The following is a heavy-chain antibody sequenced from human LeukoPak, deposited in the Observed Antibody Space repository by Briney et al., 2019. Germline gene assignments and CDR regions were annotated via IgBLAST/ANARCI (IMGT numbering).Heavy chain of an antibody. V-gene: IGHV3-30-3*01. CDR3: ARATDGDYGPRYYYYGMDV. CDR2: ISYDGSNK. D-gene: IGHD4-17*01. CDR1: GFTFSSYA. Sequence: GGSLRLSCAASGFTFSSYAMHWVRQAPGKGLEWVAVISYDGSNKYYADSVKGRFTISRDNSKNTLYLQMNSLRAEDTAVYCCARATDGDYGPRYYYYGMDVWGQGTTVTVSS. J-gene: IGHJ6*02.